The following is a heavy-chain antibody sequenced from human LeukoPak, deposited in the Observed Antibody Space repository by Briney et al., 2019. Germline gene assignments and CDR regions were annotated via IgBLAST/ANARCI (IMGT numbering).Heavy chain of an antibody. CDR1: GFTFSSYW. J-gene: IGHJ6*02. D-gene: IGHD4-23*01. CDR2: INHNGNVN. CDR3: AKDYYGGDSHYYGMDV. Sequence: QTGGSLRLSCAASGFTFSSYWMNWARQAPGKGLEWVASINHNGNVNYYVDSVKGRFTISRDNSKNTLYLQMNSLRAEDTAVYYCAKDYYGGDSHYYGMDVWGQGTTVTVSS. V-gene: IGHV3-7*03.